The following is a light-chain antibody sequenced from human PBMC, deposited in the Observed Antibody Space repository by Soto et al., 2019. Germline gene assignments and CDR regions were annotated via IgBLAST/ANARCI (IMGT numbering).Light chain of an antibody. CDR1: SSDVGGYNY. V-gene: IGLV2-14*01. J-gene: IGLJ2*01. CDR2: EVS. CDR3: SSYTSSSTVV. Sequence: QSALTQPACVSGPPGQSITISCTGTSSDVGGYNYVSWYQQHPGKAPKLMIYEVSNRPSGVSNRFSGSKSGNTASLTISGLQAEDEADYYCSSYTSSSTVVFGGGTKVTVL.